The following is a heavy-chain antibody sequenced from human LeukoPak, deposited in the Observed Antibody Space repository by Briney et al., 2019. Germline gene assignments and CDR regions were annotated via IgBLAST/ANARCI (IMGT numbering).Heavy chain of an antibody. J-gene: IGHJ4*02. V-gene: IGHV4/OR15-8*01. CDR3: ARDGRYTYGSNLLDC. CDR2: IYHTGFT. Sequence: KASETLSLTCDVSRDSVSNNTWWTWVRQPPGKGLEWIGEIYHTGFTRYNPSLESRVTMSVDKSKNQFSLSLSSVTAADTAVYFCARDGRYTYGSNLLDCWGQGTLVTVSS. CDR1: RDSVSNNTW. D-gene: IGHD4/OR15-4a*01.